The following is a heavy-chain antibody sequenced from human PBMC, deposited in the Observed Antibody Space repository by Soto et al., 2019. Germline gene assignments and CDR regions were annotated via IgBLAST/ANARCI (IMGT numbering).Heavy chain of an antibody. CDR3: ARGYSSSWTSNWFDP. CDR1: GFSVSDYY. J-gene: IGHJ5*02. D-gene: IGHD6-13*01. CDR2: ISSSGGTK. Sequence: GGSLRLSCAASGFSVSDYYVTWIRQSPGKGLEWVSYISSSGGTKYHADSVKGRFTISRDNAKNSLYLQMNSLRAEDTAVYYCARGYSSSWTSNWFDPWGQATLVTVSS. V-gene: IGHV3-11*01.